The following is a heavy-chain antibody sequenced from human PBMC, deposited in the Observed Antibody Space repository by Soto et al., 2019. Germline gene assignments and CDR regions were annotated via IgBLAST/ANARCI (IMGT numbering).Heavy chain of an antibody. CDR2: ISDSGGNT. Sequence: EVQLLESGGGLVQPGGSLRLSCIGSGFTFSSSGMSWVRQAPGKGLEWVSGISDSGGNTYYAASVKGRFIISRDNSKNTLYLQMNSLRVEDTALYYCAEDPRGLDYWGQGTLVTVSS. V-gene: IGHV3-23*01. CDR3: AEDPRGLDY. CDR1: GFTFSSSG. J-gene: IGHJ4*02.